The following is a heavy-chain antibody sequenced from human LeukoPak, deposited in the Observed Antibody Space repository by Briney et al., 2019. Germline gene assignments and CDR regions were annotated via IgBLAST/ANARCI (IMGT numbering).Heavy chain of an antibody. V-gene: IGHV4-31*03. D-gene: IGHD3-22*01. CDR3: ARRGSSGYLFDP. CDR1: GGSISSAGYY. Sequence: PSETLYLTCTVSGGSISSAGYYRSWIRQHPVKGLEWIGYIYYSGSTYYNPSLKSRVTISVDTSKNQFSLKLSSVTAADTAVYYCARRGSSGYLFDPWGQGTLVTVSS. J-gene: IGHJ5*02. CDR2: IYYSGST.